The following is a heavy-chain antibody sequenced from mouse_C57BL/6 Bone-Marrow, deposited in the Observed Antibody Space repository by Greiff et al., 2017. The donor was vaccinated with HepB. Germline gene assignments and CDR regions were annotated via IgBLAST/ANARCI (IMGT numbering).Heavy chain of an antibody. D-gene: IGHD4-1*02. V-gene: IGHV1-77*01. J-gene: IGHJ3*01. CDR2: IGPGRGST. Sequence: QVQLQQSGAELVKPGASVKLSCKASGYTFTDYYINWVKQRPGQGLEWIGKIGPGRGSTYYNEKFKGKATLTADKSSSTAYMQLSSLTSEDSAVYFCARSSQLGPWAWFAYWGQGTLVTVSA. CDR1: GYTFTDYY. CDR3: ARSSQLGPWAWFAY.